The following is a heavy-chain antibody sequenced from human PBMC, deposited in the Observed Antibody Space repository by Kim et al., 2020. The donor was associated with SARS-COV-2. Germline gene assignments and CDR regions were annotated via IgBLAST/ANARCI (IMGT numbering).Heavy chain of an antibody. Sequence: GGSLRLSCSGSGFTFGYYAMHWVRQAPGKALEWVAGISWNSGYIGYADSVRGRFTISRDTAKKSLSLQMNNLRPEDTAVYFCTMNTRDCTRTDCWRTHYFDYWGQGILVTVSS. CDR3: TMNTRDCTRTDCWRTHYFDY. D-gene: IGHD2-2*01. J-gene: IGHJ4*02. CDR1: GFTFGYYA. V-gene: IGHV3-9*01. CDR2: ISWNSGYI.